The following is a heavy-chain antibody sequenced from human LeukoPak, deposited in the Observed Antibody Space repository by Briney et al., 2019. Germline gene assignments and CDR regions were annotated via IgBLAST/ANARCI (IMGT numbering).Heavy chain of an antibody. CDR3: ARDLRSMDV. V-gene: IGHV3-13*04. Sequence: AGGSLRLSCAASGFTFRSYDMHWVRQATGKGLEWVSGVGTAGDTYYSGSVKGRFTISRDNAKNSLYLQMNSLRAEDTAVYYCARDLRSMDVWGQGTTVTVSS. J-gene: IGHJ6*02. CDR1: GFTFRSYD. CDR2: VGTAGDT.